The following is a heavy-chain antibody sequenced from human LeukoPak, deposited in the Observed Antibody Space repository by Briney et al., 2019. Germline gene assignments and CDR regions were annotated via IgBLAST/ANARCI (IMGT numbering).Heavy chain of an antibody. CDR2: MNPNSGNT. Sequence: ASVKVSCKASGYTFTSYDINWVRQATGQGLEWMGWMNPNSGNTGYAQKFQGRVTITRNTSISTAYMELSSLRSEDTAVYYCAKDKTSGTYEGAVFDYWGQGTLVAVSS. V-gene: IGHV1-8*03. D-gene: IGHD1-26*01. CDR3: AKDKTSGTYEGAVFDY. J-gene: IGHJ4*02. CDR1: GYTFTSYD.